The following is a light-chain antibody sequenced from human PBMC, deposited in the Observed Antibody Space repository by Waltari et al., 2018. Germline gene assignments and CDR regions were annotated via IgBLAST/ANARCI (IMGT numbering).Light chain of an antibody. Sequence: QSVLTQPPSASGTPGQRVTISCSGRGSNIGSNAVRWYQQLPGPAPKIRIYSKSLRPSGVPDRFSGSKSGTSASLAISGLQSEDEADYYCAAWDDSLNRVFGGGTKLTVL. CDR2: SKS. V-gene: IGLV1-44*01. CDR3: AAWDDSLNRV. J-gene: IGLJ2*01. CDR1: GSNIGSNA.